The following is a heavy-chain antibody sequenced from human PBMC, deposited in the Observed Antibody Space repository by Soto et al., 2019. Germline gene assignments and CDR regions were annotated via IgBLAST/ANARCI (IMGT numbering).Heavy chain of an antibody. CDR1: GGTFRSYA. Sequence: QVQLVQSGAEVKKPGSSVKVSCKASGGTFRSYAISWVRQSPGQGLEWMGGIIPSFGTANYAQKFQGRVTITADESTSTAYMALSSLRSEDKAVYYCATARAMAPDYWGQGTLVTVSS. V-gene: IGHV1-69*12. J-gene: IGHJ4*02. CDR2: IIPSFGTA. CDR3: ATARAMAPDY.